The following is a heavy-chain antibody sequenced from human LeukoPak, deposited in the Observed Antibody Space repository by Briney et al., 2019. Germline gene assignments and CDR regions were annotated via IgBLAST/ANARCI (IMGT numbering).Heavy chain of an antibody. Sequence: GGSLRLSRAASGFTFSSYVMHWVRQAPGKGLEWVAIISYDGSNEYYADSVKGRFTISRDNSKNTLYLQMNSLRAADTAVYYCARDLGQYYDTSDNWFDPWGQGTLVTVSS. D-gene: IGHD3-22*01. CDR1: GFTFSSYV. CDR3: ARDLGQYYDTSDNWFDP. CDR2: ISYDGSNE. V-gene: IGHV3-30*04. J-gene: IGHJ5*02.